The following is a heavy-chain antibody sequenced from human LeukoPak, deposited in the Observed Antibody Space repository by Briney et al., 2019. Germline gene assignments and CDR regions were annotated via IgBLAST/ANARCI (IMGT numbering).Heavy chain of an antibody. CDR2: IYYSGST. J-gene: IGHJ4*02. Sequence: PSETLSLTCTVSGGSISSYYWSWIRQPPGKGLEWIGYIYYSGSTNYNPSLKSRVTISVDTSKNQFSLKLGSVTAADTAVYYCARLGGSHNGLDYWGQGTLVTVSS. CDR3: ARLGGSHNGLDY. CDR1: GGSISSYY. D-gene: IGHD1-26*01. V-gene: IGHV4-59*08.